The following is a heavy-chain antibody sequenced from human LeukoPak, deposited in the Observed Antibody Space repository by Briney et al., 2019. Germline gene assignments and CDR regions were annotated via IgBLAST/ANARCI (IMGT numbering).Heavy chain of an antibody. CDR3: AKEVTPDRSGFDAFDI. Sequence: PGGSLRLSCAASGFTFSSYEMDWVRQAPGKALEWVSYISSSGSTIYYADSVKGRFTISRDNAKNSLYLQMNSLRAEDTAVYYCAKEVTPDRSGFDAFDIWGQGTMVTVSS. V-gene: IGHV3-48*03. CDR2: ISSSGSTI. D-gene: IGHD3-22*01. CDR1: GFTFSSYE. J-gene: IGHJ3*02.